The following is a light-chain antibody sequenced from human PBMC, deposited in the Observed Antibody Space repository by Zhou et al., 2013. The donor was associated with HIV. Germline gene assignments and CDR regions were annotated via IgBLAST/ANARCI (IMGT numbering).Light chain of an antibody. J-gene: IGKJ3*01. Sequence: DIQMTQSPSSVSASVGDRVTISCRASQGIGSWLAWFQQKPGKAPKLLIFAASSLQSGVPSRFSGSGSGTDFTLTISSLKPEDFATYYCQQSYGSTPFTFGPGTKVDIK. CDR1: QGIGSW. CDR3: QQSYGSTPFT. V-gene: IGKV1-12*01. CDR2: AAS.